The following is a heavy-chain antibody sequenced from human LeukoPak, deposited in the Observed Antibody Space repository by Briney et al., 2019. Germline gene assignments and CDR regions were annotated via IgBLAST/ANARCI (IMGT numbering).Heavy chain of an antibody. V-gene: IGHV3-30*02. CDR2: IRYDGSNK. CDR3: ARGISPYYDSSGYYLS. CDR1: GFTFSSYG. J-gene: IGHJ4*02. D-gene: IGHD3-22*01. Sequence: GGSLRLSCAASGFTFSSYGMHWVRQAPGKGLEWVAFIRYDGSNKYYADSVKGRFTISRDNSKNTLYLQMNSLRAEDTAVCYCARGISPYYDSSGYYLSWGQGTLVTVSS.